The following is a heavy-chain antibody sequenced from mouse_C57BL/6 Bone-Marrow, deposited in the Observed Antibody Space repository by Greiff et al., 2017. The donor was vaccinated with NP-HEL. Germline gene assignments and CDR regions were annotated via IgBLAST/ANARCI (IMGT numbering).Heavy chain of an antibody. CDR2: INPNNGGT. CDR1: GYTFTDYY. V-gene: IGHV1-26*01. CDR3: ASLEDMDY. Sequence: EVQLQQSGPELVKPGDSVKISCKASGYTFTDYYMNWVQQSHGKSLEWIGDINPNNGGTSYNQKFKGKATLTVDKSSITAYMELRSQTSEDSGVYYCASLEDMDYWGQGTSVTVSS. J-gene: IGHJ4*01.